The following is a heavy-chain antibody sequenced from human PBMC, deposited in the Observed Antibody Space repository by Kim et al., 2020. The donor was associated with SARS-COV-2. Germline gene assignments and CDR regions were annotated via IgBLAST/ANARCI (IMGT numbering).Heavy chain of an antibody. CDR2: INYSGDT. J-gene: IGHJ4*02. CDR1: GGSVTGNYY. V-gene: IGHV4-39*01. D-gene: IGHD6-13*01. CDR3: ARPRAASGTRPDYFEY. Sequence: SETLSLTCSVSGGSVTGNYYWGWIRQSPGKGLEWIGSINYSGDTYYNPSLKSRVTMSVDTSKNQFSLRLYCPPATHTTMSYCARPRAASGTRPDYFEYWGQGTLVTVSS.